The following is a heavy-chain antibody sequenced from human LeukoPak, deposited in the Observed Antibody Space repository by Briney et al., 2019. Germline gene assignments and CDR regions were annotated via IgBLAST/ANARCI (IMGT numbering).Heavy chain of an antibody. V-gene: IGHV3-15*05. CDR1: GFTFSNTW. CDR2: IKSKTDGGTT. J-gene: IGHJ6*03. CDR3: ARGSKDIVVVVAATRDYYYYMDV. D-gene: IGHD2-15*01. Sequence: GGSLRLSCAASGFTFSNTWMSWVRQAPGKGLEWVGRIKSKTDGGTTDYAAPVKGRFTISRDDSKNTLYLQMNSLRAEDTAVYYCARGSKDIVVVVAATRDYYYYMDVWGKGTTVTVSS.